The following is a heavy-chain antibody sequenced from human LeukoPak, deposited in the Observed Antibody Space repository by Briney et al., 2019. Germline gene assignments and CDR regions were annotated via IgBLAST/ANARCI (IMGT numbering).Heavy chain of an antibody. CDR2: IYYSGST. V-gene: IGHV4-31*03. CDR1: GGSISSGGYY. D-gene: IGHD3-10*01. CDR3: ARDRKYYGSGSYEGWFDP. J-gene: IGHJ5*02. Sequence: SGTLSLTCTVSGGSISSGGYYWSWIRQHPGKGLEWIGYIYYSGSTYYNPSLKSRVTISVDTSKNQFSLKLSSVTAADTAVYYCARDRKYYGSGSYEGWFDPWGQGTLVTVSS.